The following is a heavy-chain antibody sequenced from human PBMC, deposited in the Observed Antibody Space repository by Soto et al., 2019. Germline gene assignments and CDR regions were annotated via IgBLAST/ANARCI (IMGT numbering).Heavy chain of an antibody. D-gene: IGHD6-19*01. Sequence: EVQLLDSGGGLVQPGGSLRLSCAASGFTFSSSAMSWVRQAPGKGLEWVSAVSGSGGTTYYADSVRGRFTISRDNSKNTLDRQMNSLRAEDTAIYVCARWTVDTIVTSGWCHYLDPWGQGTLVTVSS. J-gene: IGHJ5*02. CDR2: VSGSGGTT. CDR3: ARWTVDTIVTSGWCHYLDP. CDR1: GFTFSSSA. V-gene: IGHV3-23*01.